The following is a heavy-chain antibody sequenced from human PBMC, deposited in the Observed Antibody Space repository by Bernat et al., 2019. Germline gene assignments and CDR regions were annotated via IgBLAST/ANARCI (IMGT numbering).Heavy chain of an antibody. CDR2: ISGNSGSI. J-gene: IGHJ4*02. CDR3: LLSTYYSTPFAY. V-gene: IGHV3-9*01. D-gene: IGHD3-10*01. Sequence: EVQLVESGGGLVQPGRSLRLSGAASGFTFEEYAMHWVRQAPGKCLEWVSGISGNSGSIGYADSVTGRFTISSDNATNSLYLQMNSLRAEDTALYYCLLSTYYSTPFAYWGQVTLVTVSS. CDR1: GFTFEEYA.